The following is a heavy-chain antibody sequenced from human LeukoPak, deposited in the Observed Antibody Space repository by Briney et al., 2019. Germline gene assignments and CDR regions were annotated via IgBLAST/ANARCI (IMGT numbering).Heavy chain of an antibody. V-gene: IGHV3-30*04. CDR2: ISYDGSNK. CDR3: AGGLLDILTGSLYWFDP. Sequence: PGGSLRLSCAASGFTFSSYAMHWVRQAPGKGLEWVAVISYDGSNKYYADSVKGRFTISRDNSKNTLYLQMNSLRAEDTAVYYCAGGLLDILTGSLYWFDPWGQGTLVTVSS. D-gene: IGHD3-9*01. CDR1: GFTFSSYA. J-gene: IGHJ5*02.